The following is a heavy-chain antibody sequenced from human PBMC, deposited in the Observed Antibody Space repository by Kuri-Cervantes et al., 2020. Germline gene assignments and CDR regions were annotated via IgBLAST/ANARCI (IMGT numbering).Heavy chain of an antibody. CDR2: ISGSGGSK. CDR3: AKGDYYGSGSLYYFVY. CDR1: GFTFSSYA. D-gene: IGHD3-10*01. Sequence: GGSLRLSCAASGFTFSSYAMSWVRQAPGKGLEWVSAISGSGGSKYYEDSVKGRFTISRDNSKNTLYLQMNSLRAEDTAVYYCAKGDYYGSGSLYYFVYWGQGTLVNVSS. V-gene: IGHV3-23*01. J-gene: IGHJ4*01.